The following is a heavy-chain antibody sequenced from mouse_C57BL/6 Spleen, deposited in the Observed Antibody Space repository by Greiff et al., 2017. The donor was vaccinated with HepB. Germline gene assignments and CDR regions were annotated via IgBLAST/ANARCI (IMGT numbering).Heavy chain of an antibody. CDR1: GFSFNTYA. V-gene: IGHV10-1*01. J-gene: IGHJ4*01. CDR2: IRSKSNNYAT. Sequence: EVQLVESGGGLVQPKGSLKLSCAASGFSFNTYAMNWVRQAPGKGLEWVARIRSKSNNYATYYADSVKDRFSISRDDSESMLYLQMNNLKTEDTAMYYCVRHPDVGSMDYWGQGTSVTVSS. CDR3: VRHPDVGSMDY. D-gene: IGHD3-1*01.